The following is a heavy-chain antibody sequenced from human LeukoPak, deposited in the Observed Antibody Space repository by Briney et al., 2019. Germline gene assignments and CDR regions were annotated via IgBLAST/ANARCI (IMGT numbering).Heavy chain of an antibody. V-gene: IGHV3-73*01. D-gene: IGHD6-25*01. CDR2: VRSKADNYAT. Sequence: GGSLRLSCIASGFTFSGSAIHWVRQASGKGLEWVGRVRSKADNYATAYAASVKGRFTISRDDSKNMAYLRLNSLKIEDTAVYYCTRREQRLVNFDFWGQGTLVTVSS. CDR3: TRREQRLVNFDF. J-gene: IGHJ4*02. CDR1: GFTFSGSA.